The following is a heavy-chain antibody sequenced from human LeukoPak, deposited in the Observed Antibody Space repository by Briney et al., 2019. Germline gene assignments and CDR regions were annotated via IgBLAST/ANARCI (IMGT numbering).Heavy chain of an antibody. D-gene: IGHD2-2*01. V-gene: IGHV4-59*08. CDR2: IYYGGST. J-gene: IGHJ5*02. CDR1: GGSISSYY. Sequence: PSETLSLTCTVSGGSISSYYWSWIRQPLGKGLEWIGYIYYGGSTNYNPSLKSRVTISVDTSKNQFSLKLSSVTAADTAVYYCARRAAARFDPWGQGTLVTVSS. CDR3: ARRAAARFDP.